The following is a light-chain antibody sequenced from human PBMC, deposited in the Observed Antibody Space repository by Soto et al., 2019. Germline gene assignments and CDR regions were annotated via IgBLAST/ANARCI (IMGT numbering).Light chain of an antibody. CDR3: QQYGSSPTWT. CDR1: QSVSSSY. J-gene: IGKJ1*01. CDR2: GAS. V-gene: IGKV3-20*01. Sequence: EIVLTQSPGTLSLSPGERATLSCRASQSVSSSYLAWYQQKPGQAPRLLIYGASSRATGIPDRFSGSGSGTDFTLTISRLEREYCAIYDCQQYGSSPTWTCGQGTKVEIK.